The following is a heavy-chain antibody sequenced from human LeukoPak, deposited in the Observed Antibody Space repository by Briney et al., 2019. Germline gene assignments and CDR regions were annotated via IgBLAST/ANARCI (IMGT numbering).Heavy chain of an antibody. Sequence: ASVTVSCKASSYTFTSYGISWVRQAPGQGLEWMGWISAYNGNTNYAQKLQGRVTMTTDTSTSTAYMELRSLRSDDTAVYYCARDRSITMVRGVPEYWGQGTLVTVSS. CDR3: ARDRSITMVRGVPEY. V-gene: IGHV1-18*01. CDR2: ISAYNGNT. CDR1: SYTFTSYG. D-gene: IGHD3-10*01. J-gene: IGHJ4*02.